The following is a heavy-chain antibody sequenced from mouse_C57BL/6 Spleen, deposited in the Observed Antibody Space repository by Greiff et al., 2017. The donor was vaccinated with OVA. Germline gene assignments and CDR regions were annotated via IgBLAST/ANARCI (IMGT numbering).Heavy chain of an antibody. V-gene: IGHV1-77*01. D-gene: IGHD1-1*01. Sequence: VQLQQSGAELVKPGASVKISCKASGYTFTDYYINWVKQRPGQGLEWIGKIGPGSGSTYYNEKFKGKATMTADKSSSTAYMQLTSLTSEDSAVYFCARGEFLYYYGSSYEAWFAYWGQGTLVTVSA. CDR1: GYTFTDYY. CDR3: ARGEFLYYYGSSYEAWFAY. J-gene: IGHJ3*01. CDR2: IGPGSGST.